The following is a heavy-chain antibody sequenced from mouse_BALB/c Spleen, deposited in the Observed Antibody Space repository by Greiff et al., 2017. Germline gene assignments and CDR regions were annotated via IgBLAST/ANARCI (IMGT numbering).Heavy chain of an antibody. Sequence: EVQLVESGGGLVKPGGSLKLSCAASGFTFSSYAMSWVRQSPEKRLEWVAEISSGGSYTYYPDTVTGRFTISRDNAKNTLYLEMSSLRSADTAMYYCARGEYGNYLGYWGQGTTLTVSS. V-gene: IGHV5-9-4*01. D-gene: IGHD2-10*02. CDR1: GFTFSSYA. CDR3: ARGEYGNYLGY. CDR2: ISSGGSYT. J-gene: IGHJ2*01.